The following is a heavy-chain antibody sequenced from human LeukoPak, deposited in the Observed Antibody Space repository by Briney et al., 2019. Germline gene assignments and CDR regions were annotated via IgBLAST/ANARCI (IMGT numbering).Heavy chain of an antibody. CDR2: ISAYNGNT. CDR1: GYTFTSYG. D-gene: IGHD3-22*01. J-gene: IGHJ4*02. CDR3: ARDKPYYYDSSGYEPDFDY. Sequence: ASVKVSCKASGYTFTSYGISWVRQAPGQGLEWMEWISAYNGNTNYAQKLQGRVTMTTDTSTSTAYMELRSLRSDDTAVYYCARDKPYYYDSSGYEPDFDYWGQGTLVTVSS. V-gene: IGHV1-18*01.